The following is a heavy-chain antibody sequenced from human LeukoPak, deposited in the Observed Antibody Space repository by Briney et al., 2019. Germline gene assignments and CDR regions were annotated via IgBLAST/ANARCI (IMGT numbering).Heavy chain of an antibody. CDR2: IRNSGNTI. CDR3: ARETPYGSGSYPFDY. Sequence: GGSLRLSCAVSGFTLSSYNMNWVRQAPGKGLEWVSYIRNSGNTIYYADSVKGRFTISRDPAKNSLYLQMNSLRAEDTAVYYCARETPYGSGSYPFDYWGQGILVTVSS. J-gene: IGHJ4*02. CDR1: GFTLSSYN. V-gene: IGHV3-48*01. D-gene: IGHD3-10*01.